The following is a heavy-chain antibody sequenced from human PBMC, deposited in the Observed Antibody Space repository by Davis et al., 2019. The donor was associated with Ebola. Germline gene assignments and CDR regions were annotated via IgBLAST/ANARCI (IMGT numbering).Heavy chain of an antibody. CDR1: GFTFSTYW. CDR3: ARDRSLAS. CDR2: IKQDGNEK. Sequence: GESLKISCAASGFTFSTYWMNWVRQAPGKGLEWVANIKQDGNEKYYVDSVKGRFTISRDNAKNSLYLQMISLRAEDTAVYYCARDRSLASWSPGTLVTVSS. J-gene: IGHJ4*02. V-gene: IGHV3-7*01.